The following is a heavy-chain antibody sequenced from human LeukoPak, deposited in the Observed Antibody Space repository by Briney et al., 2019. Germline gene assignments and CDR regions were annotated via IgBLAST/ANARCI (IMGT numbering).Heavy chain of an antibody. V-gene: IGHV3-23*01. Sequence: GGSLRLSCVASEFTFSNYAMSWVRQAPGKGLEWVSAISGSGGSTHYADSVKGRFTISRDNSKNTLYLQMSSLRAEDTAVYFCAQLPGYGDYSSNWFDPWGQGTLVTVSS. D-gene: IGHD4-17*01. J-gene: IGHJ5*02. CDR2: ISGSGGST. CDR1: EFTFSNYA. CDR3: AQLPGYGDYSSNWFDP.